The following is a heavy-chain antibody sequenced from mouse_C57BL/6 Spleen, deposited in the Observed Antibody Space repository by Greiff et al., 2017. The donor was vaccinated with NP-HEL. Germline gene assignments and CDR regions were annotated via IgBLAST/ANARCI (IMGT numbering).Heavy chain of an antibody. V-gene: IGHV14-1*01. CDR2: IDPEGGDT. CDR1: GFNIKDYY. D-gene: IGHD2-5*01. Sequence: VQLQQSGAELVRPGASVKLSCTASGFNIKDYYMHWVKQRPEQGLEWIGRIDPEGGDTEYAPKFQGKATMTADTSSNTAYLQLSSLTSEDTAVYYCTTGSNYVDWFDYWGQGTLLTVSA. CDR3: TTGSNYVDWFDY. J-gene: IGHJ3*01.